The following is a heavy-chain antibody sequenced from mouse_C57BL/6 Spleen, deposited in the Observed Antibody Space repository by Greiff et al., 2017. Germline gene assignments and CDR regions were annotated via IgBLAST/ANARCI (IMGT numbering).Heavy chain of an antibody. CDR1: GYTFTGYW. CDR2: ILPGSGST. Sequence: VQLQQSGAELMKPGASVKLSCKATGYTFTGYWLEWVKQRPGHGLEWIGEILPGSGSTNYNEKFKGKATFTADTSSNTAYMQLSSLTTEDSAIYYCARKGSSGYVGYYYAMDYWGQGTSVTVSS. D-gene: IGHD3-2*02. CDR3: ARKGSSGYVGYYYAMDY. V-gene: IGHV1-9*01. J-gene: IGHJ4*01.